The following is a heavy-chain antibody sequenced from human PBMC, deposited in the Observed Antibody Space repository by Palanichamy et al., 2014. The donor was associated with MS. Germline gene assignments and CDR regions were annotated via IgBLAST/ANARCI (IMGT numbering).Heavy chain of an antibody. CDR2: IWYDGSNK. CDR1: GFTFSNYG. Sequence: QVQLVESGGGVVQPGRSLRLSCAAPGFTFSNYGMHWVRQAPGKGLEWVAVIWYDGSNKYYVDSVKGRFTISRDDSKNTLYLQMNTLRAEDTAVYYCAREVGSCSGGTCPRMDVWGQGTTVTVSS. J-gene: IGHJ6*02. D-gene: IGHD2-15*01. V-gene: IGHV3-33*01. CDR3: AREVGSCSGGTCPRMDV.